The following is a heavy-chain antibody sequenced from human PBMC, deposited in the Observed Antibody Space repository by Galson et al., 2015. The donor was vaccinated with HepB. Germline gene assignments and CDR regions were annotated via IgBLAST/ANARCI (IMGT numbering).Heavy chain of an antibody. CDR3: ARVRVYCSSTSCYTGGRVQSYGMDV. V-gene: IGHV1-18*04. D-gene: IGHD2-2*02. CDR2: ISAYNGNT. Sequence: SVKVSCKASGYTFTSYGISWVRQAPEQGLEWMGWISAYNGNTNSEQKLQGRVTMTTDTATSTVYMALRSLRADDTAVYYCARVRVYCSSTSCYTGGRVQSYGMDVWGQGTTVTVSS. CDR1: GYTFTSYG. J-gene: IGHJ6*02.